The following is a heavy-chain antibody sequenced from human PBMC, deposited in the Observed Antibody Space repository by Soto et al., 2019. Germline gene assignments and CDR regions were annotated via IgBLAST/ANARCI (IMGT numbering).Heavy chain of an antibody. J-gene: IGHJ4*02. Sequence: QVQLVESGGGVVQPGRSLRLSCAASGFTFSSYAMNWVRQAPGKGLEWVAVISYDGSTKYYADSVKGRFTISRDNSKNTLYLQMNSLRAEDTAVYYCARAGLSGYYYRHTDYWGQGTLVTVSS. CDR1: GFTFSSYA. CDR2: ISYDGSTK. CDR3: ARAGLSGYYYRHTDY. V-gene: IGHV3-30-3*01. D-gene: IGHD3-22*01.